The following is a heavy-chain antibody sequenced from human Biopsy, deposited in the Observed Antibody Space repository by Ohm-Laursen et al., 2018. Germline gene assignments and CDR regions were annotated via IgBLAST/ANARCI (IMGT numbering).Heavy chain of an antibody. Sequence: PTQTLTLTCSFSGFSLSARGMCVSWIRQAPGKALEWLARVEWADYKDYSAFLQTELSISKDTSNDQVVLTVNNVDPADTATYYCARTPILIVSAGLVYRHRRHLQGMDVWGQGSAVTVS. D-gene: IGHD6-13*01. CDR2: VEWADYK. V-gene: IGHV2-70*11. CDR3: ARTPILIVSAGLVYRHRRHLQGMDV. J-gene: IGHJ6*02. CDR1: GFSLSARGMC.